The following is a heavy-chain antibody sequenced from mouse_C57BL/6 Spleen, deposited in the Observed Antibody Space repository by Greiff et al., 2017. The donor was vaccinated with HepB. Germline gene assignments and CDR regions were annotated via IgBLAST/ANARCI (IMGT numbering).Heavy chain of an antibody. J-gene: IGHJ4*01. Sequence: DVHLVESGGGLVKPGGSLKLSCAASGFTFSSYTMSWVRQTPEKRLEWVATISGGGGNTYYPDSVKGRFTISRDNAKNTLYLQMSSLRSEDTAWYYCARHDGYSHAMDYWGQGTAVTVSS. CDR2: ISGGGGNT. D-gene: IGHD2-3*01. V-gene: IGHV5-9*01. CDR3: ARHDGYSHAMDY. CDR1: GFTFSSYT.